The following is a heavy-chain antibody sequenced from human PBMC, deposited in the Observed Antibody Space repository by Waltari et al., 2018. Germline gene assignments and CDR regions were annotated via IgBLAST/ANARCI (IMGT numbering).Heavy chain of an antibody. CDR1: EFTFSSYA. J-gene: IGHJ6*02. Sequence: QVQLVESGGGVVQPGRSLRLSCAASEFTFSSYAMHWVRQAPGKGLEWVAVISYNGRNTYYVDSVKGRFTISRDNSKKMLYLQMNSLRAEDTAVYYCARDYCDRTNCHGMDVWGQGTTVTVSS. D-gene: IGHD3-22*01. CDR2: ISYNGRNT. CDR3: ARDYCDRTNCHGMDV. V-gene: IGHV3-30*04.